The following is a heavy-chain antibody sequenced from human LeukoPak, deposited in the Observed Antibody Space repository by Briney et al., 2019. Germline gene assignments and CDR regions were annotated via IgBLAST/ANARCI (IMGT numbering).Heavy chain of an antibody. CDR2: INPSGGST. Sequence: GASVTVSCKASGYTFTSYYMHWVRQAPGQGLEWMGIINPSGGSTSYAQKFQGRVTMTRDMSTSTVYMELSSLRSEDTAVYYCARERAPTGPSFDIWGQGTMVTVSS. CDR1: GYTFTSYY. V-gene: IGHV1-46*01. J-gene: IGHJ3*02. CDR3: ARERAPTGPSFDI. D-gene: IGHD1-1*01.